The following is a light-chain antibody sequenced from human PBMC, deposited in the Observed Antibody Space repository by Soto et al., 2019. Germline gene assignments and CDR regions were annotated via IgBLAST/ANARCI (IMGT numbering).Light chain of an antibody. CDR1: QSVSSY. Sequence: EIGLTQSPATLSLSPGERATISCRASQSVSSYLGWYQQKPGQAPRLLIYDASNRATGIPARFSGSGSGTDFTLTISSLEPEDFAVSYCQKSSNWPPFTFGQGTRLEMK. CDR3: QKSSNWPPFT. V-gene: IGKV3-11*01. J-gene: IGKJ5*01. CDR2: DAS.